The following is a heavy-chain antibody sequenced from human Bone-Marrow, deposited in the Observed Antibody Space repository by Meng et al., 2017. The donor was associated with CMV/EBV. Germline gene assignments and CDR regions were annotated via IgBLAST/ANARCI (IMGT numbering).Heavy chain of an antibody. CDR1: GGSFSGYY. Sequence: GSLRLSCTVYGGSFSGYYWSWIRQPPGKGLEWIGEINHSGSTNYNPSLKSRVTISVDTSKNQFSLKLSSVTAADTAVYYCARGFGHSSSFGKHYYYYYGMDVWSQGTTVTVSS. CDR3: ARGFGHSSSFGKHYYYYYGMDV. V-gene: IGHV4-34*01. CDR2: INHSGST. J-gene: IGHJ6*02. D-gene: IGHD6-6*01.